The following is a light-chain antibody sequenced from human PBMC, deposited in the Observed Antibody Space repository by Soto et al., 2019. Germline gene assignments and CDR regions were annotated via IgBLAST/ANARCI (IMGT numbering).Light chain of an antibody. CDR2: GAS. V-gene: IGKV3-15*01. CDR1: QNVNIN. Sequence: EVVMTQSPATLSVSPEERVTLSCRASQNVNINLAWYQHKAGQAPRLLLYGASNRATDIPVKFSGSGSGTEFTLTISSLQSEDFAVYYCQQYNGWPRTFGQGTRVE. CDR3: QQYNGWPRT. J-gene: IGKJ1*01.